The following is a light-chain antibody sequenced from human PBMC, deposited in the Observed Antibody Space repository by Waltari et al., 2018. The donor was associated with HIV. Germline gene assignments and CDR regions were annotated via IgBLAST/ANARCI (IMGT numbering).Light chain of an antibody. J-gene: IGLJ2*01. CDR1: RYNIGENF. V-gene: IGLV1-47*01. CDR2: GNN. CDR3: ATWDDDLSGVV. Sequence: PPSASGTPGQRVTISCSGGRYNIGENFVYWFQQLPGTAPRLLVFGNNQRPSGVPDRFSGSKGGTSASLVISGLRSEDEGTYYCATWDDDLSGVVFGGGSKLTVL.